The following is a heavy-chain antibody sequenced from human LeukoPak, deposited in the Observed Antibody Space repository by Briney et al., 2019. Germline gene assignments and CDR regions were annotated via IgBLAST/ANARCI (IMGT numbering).Heavy chain of an antibody. D-gene: IGHD3-22*01. Sequence: PGGSLRLSCAASGFTFSDYAVSWVRQASGKGLEWVSGISGSGRTTYYAVSVKGRFVISRDNSKNTLYLQMNSLRAEDTAVYFCAKVPNDDDSSTNYGWGQGTLVTVSS. J-gene: IGHJ4*02. V-gene: IGHV3-23*01. CDR1: GFTFSDYA. CDR2: ISGSGRTT. CDR3: AKVPNDDDSSTNYG.